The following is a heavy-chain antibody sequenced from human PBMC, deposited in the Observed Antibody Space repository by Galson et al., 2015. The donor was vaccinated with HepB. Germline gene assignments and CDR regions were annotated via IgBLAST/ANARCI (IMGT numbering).Heavy chain of an antibody. Sequence: SLRLSCAASGFTFSTYTMNWVRQAPGKGLEWVSSISSSSTSIYYTDSIKGRFTISRDNAKSSLYLQMNSLRAEDTAVYYCARDQNPIFGSSSYYYDSSGYDAFDIWGQGTVVTVSS. CDR2: ISSSSTSI. V-gene: IGHV3-21*01. D-gene: IGHD3-22*01. CDR1: GFTFSTYT. CDR3: ARDQNPIFGSSSYYYDSSGYDAFDI. J-gene: IGHJ3*02.